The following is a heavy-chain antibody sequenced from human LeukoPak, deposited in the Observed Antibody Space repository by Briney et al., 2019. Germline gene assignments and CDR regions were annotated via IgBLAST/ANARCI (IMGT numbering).Heavy chain of an antibody. CDR2: IYYSGNT. J-gene: IGHJ6*03. V-gene: IGHV4-59*01. Sequence: PSETLSLTCTVSGGSISSYFWSWIRQPPGKGLEWIGYIYYSGNTNYNPSLKRRVTISVDTSKNQFSLKLSSVTAADTAVYYCARVRGQQLIRGLMDRYYYMDVWGKGTTVTVSS. CDR3: ARVRGQQLIRGLMDRYYYMDV. D-gene: IGHD6-13*01. CDR1: GGSISSYF.